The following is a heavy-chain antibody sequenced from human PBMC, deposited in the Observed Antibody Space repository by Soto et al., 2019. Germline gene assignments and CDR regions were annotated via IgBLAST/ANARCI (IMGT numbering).Heavy chain of an antibody. V-gene: IGHV1-69*13. CDR3: ARSGWSGYDYEWFDP. D-gene: IGHD5-12*01. J-gene: IGHJ5*02. Sequence: SVKVSCKASGGTFSSYAISWVRQAPGQGLEWMGGIIPIFGTANYAQKFQGRVTITADESTSTAYMELSSLRSEDTAVYYCARSGWSGYDYEWFDPWGQGTLVTVSS. CDR1: GGTFSSYA. CDR2: IIPIFGTA.